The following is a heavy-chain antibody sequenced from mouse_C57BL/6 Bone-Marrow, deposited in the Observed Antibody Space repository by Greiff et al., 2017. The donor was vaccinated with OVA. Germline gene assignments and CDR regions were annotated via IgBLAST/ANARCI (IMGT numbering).Heavy chain of an antibody. V-gene: IGHV5-4*01. Sequence: EVKLVESGGGLVKPGGSLKLSCAASGFTFSSYAMSWVRQTPEKRLEWVATISDGGSYTYYPDNVKGRFTISRDNAKNNLYLQMSHLKSEDTAMYYCARDLGSNPAYWGQGTLVTVSA. J-gene: IGHJ3*01. CDR3: ARDLGSNPAY. CDR1: GFTFSSYA. CDR2: ISDGGSYT. D-gene: IGHD1-1*01.